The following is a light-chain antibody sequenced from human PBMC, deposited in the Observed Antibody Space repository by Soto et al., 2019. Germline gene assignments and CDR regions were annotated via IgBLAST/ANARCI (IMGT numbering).Light chain of an antibody. CDR3: QQYSSSPRT. Sequence: TVLTQSPGTLSLYPGEGATLSCRASQSISSNYLAWYQQKPGQAPRLLIYGASSRATDIPDRFRGSGSGRDFVLNISRLEPEDFGMYYCQQYSSSPRTFGQRTKVDI. V-gene: IGKV3-20*01. CDR2: GAS. CDR1: QSISSNY. J-gene: IGKJ1*01.